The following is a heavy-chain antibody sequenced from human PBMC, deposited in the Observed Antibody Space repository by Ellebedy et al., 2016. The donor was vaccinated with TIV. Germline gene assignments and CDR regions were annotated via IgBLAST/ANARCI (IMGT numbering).Heavy chain of an antibody. D-gene: IGHD2-15*01. Sequence: GGSLRLXXAASGFTFSSYSMNWVRQAPGKGLEWVSSISSSSSYIYYADSVKGRFTISRDNAKNSLYLQMNSLRAEDTAVYYCARDNSAHGRDWFDPWGQGTLVTVSS. CDR1: GFTFSSYS. J-gene: IGHJ5*02. CDR2: ISSSSSYI. V-gene: IGHV3-21*01. CDR3: ARDNSAHGRDWFDP.